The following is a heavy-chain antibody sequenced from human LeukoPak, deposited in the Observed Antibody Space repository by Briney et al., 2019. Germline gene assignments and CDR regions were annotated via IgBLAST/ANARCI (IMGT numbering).Heavy chain of an antibody. Sequence: GESLQISCKGSGYRVTSYWIGWVRQMAGKGLEWLGIIYPGDSDTRYSTAFQGQVTISADKSISTAYLQWSSLKASDTAMYYCARHGSPSYYYDSSGYDWFDPWGQGTLVTVSS. CDR3: ARHGSPSYYYDSSGYDWFDP. J-gene: IGHJ5*02. V-gene: IGHV5-51*01. D-gene: IGHD3-22*01. CDR1: GYRVTSYW. CDR2: IYPGDSDT.